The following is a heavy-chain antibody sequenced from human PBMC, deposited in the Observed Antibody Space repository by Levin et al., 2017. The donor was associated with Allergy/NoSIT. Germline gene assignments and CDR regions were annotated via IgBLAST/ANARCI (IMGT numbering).Heavy chain of an antibody. CDR3: AREPYSSSWYPTYYFDY. D-gene: IGHD6-13*01. CDR1: GYTFTSYG. Sequence: ASVKVSCKASGYTFTSYGISWVRQAPGQGLEWMGWISAYNGNTNYAQKLQGRVTMTTDTSTSTAYMELRSLRSDDTAVYYCAREPYSSSWYPTYYFDYWGQGTLVTVSS. J-gene: IGHJ4*02. V-gene: IGHV1-18*01. CDR2: ISAYNGNT.